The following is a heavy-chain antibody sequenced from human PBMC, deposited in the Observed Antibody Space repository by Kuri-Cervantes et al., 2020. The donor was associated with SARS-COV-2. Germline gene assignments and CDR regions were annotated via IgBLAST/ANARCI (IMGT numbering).Heavy chain of an antibody. V-gene: IGHV4-30-2*01. Sequence: SETLSLTCAVSGGSISSGGYSWSWIRQPPGKGLEWIGYIYHSGSTYYNPSLKSRVTISVDRSKNQFSLKLSSVTAADTAVYYCARGDLRIAFDIWGQGTMVTVSS. CDR1: GGSISSGGYS. CDR2: IYHSGST. J-gene: IGHJ3*02. D-gene: IGHD2/OR15-2a*01. CDR3: ARGDLRIAFDI.